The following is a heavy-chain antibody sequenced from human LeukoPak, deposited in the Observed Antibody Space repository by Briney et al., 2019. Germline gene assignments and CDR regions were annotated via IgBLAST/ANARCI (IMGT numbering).Heavy chain of an antibody. Sequence: GASVKVSCKASGYTFTSYGISWVRQAPGQGLEWVGWISAYNGNTNYAQKLQGRVTTTTDTSTSTAYMELRSLRSDDTAVYYCARSATIFGVVPAYMDVWGKGTTVTVSS. V-gene: IGHV1-18*01. CDR2: ISAYNGNT. CDR3: ARSATIFGVVPAYMDV. D-gene: IGHD3-3*01. J-gene: IGHJ6*03. CDR1: GYTFTSYG.